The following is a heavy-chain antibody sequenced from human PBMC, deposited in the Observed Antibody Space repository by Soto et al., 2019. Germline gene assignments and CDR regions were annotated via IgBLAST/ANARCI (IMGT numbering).Heavy chain of an antibody. J-gene: IGHJ4*02. V-gene: IGHV5-51*01. CDR3: ARSPRSSPYFDY. Sequence: GESLKISCQSSGYTFSNFWIGWVRQLPGKGLEWMGIIYPGDHETRYSPSFHGKVTISADRSINTAYLPWNSLEASDTAFYFCARSPRSSPYFDYWGQGALVTVSS. CDR2: IYPGDHET. D-gene: IGHD6-13*01. CDR1: GYTFSNFW.